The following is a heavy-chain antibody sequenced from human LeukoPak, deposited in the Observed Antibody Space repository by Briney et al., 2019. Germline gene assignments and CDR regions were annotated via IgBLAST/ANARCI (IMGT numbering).Heavy chain of an antibody. J-gene: IGHJ4*02. D-gene: IGHD2-8*01. CDR3: ARDNVPGYFDY. V-gene: IGHV4-34*01. Sequence: SETLSLTCAVYGGSFSGYYWSWIRQPPGKGLEWIGEINHSGSTNYNPSLKSRVTISADTSKNQFSLKLTSVTAADTAVYYCARDNVPGYFDYWGQGTLVTVSS. CDR2: INHSGST. CDR1: GGSFSGYY.